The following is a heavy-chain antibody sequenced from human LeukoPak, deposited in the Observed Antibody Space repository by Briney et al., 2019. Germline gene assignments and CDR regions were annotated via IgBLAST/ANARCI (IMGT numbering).Heavy chain of an antibody. Sequence: PGGSLRLSCAASGFTFSSYSMNWVRQAPGKGLEWVSYITSSSSTIHFADSVKGRFTISRDNAKKSLYLQMNSLEDDDTAVYYCARGPFTMVQGINYFDYWGQGALVTVSS. CDR1: GFTFSSYS. CDR2: ITSSSSTI. D-gene: IGHD3-10*01. CDR3: ARGPFTMVQGINYFDY. V-gene: IGHV3-48*02. J-gene: IGHJ4*02.